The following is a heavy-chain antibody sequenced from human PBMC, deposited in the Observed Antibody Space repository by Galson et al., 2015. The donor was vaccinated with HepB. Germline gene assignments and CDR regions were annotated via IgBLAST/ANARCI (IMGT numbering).Heavy chain of an antibody. CDR2: ISSSSSYI. D-gene: IGHD2-8*02. Sequence: SLRLSCAASGFTFSSYSMNWVRQAPGKGLEWVSSISSSSSYIYYADSVKGRFTISRDNAKNSLYLQMNSLRAEDTAVYYCARGRGIVLVVYADYMDVWGKGTTVTVSS. J-gene: IGHJ6*03. V-gene: IGHV3-21*01. CDR3: ARGRGIVLVVYADYMDV. CDR1: GFTFSSYS.